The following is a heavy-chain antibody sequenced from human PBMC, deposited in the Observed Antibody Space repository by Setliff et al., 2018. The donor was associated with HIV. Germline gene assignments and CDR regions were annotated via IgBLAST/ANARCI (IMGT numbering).Heavy chain of an antibody. D-gene: IGHD2-2*02. CDR3: ARDKRYRFPFDS. CDR2: INHSGST. CDR1: GGSFSGYY. J-gene: IGHJ4*02. Sequence: ASETLSLTCAVYGGSFSGYYWSWIRQPPGKGLEWIGEINHSGSTNYNPSLKSRVTISVDTSKNQFSLKLSSVTAADTAVYYCARDKRYRFPFDSWGQGTLVTVSS. V-gene: IGHV4-34*01.